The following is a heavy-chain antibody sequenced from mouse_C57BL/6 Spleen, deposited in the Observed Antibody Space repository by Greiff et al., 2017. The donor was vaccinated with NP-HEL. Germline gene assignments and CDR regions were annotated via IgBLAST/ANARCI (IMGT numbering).Heavy chain of an antibody. CDR1: GFTFSSYG. V-gene: IGHV5-6*02. CDR2: ISSGGSYT. D-gene: IGHD2-4*01. Sequence: EVKLMESGGDLVKPGGSLKLSCAASGFTFSSYGMSWVRQTPDKRLEWVATISSGGSYTYYPDSVKGRFTISRDNAKNTLYLQMSSLKSEDTAMYYCARRYDYDRGGYFDYWGQGTTLTVSS. J-gene: IGHJ2*01. CDR3: ARRYDYDRGGYFDY.